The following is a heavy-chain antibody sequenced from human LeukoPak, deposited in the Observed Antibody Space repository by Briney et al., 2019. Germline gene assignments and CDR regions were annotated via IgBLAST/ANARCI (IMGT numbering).Heavy chain of an antibody. CDR2: IKQDGSEK. CDR3: TRMAWRSRPFDY. Sequence: GGSLRLSCEASGFTFSSYWISWVRQAPGKGLEWVANIKQDGSEKYYVDSVKGRFTISRDDAKNSPYLQMNSLRAEDTAAYYCTRMAWRSRPFDYWGQGTLVTVSS. D-gene: IGHD2-2*01. J-gene: IGHJ4*02. CDR1: GFTFSSYW. V-gene: IGHV3-7*01.